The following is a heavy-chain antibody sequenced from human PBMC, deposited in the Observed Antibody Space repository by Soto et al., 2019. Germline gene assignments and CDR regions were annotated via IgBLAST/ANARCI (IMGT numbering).Heavy chain of an antibody. J-gene: IGHJ4*02. CDR1: GYTLTELS. CDR2: FDPEDGET. V-gene: IGHV1-24*01. Sequence: ASVKVSCKVSGYTLTELSMHWVRQAPGKGLEWMGGFDPEDGETIYAQKFQGRVTMTEDTSTDTAYMELSSLRSEDTAVYYCATAGGLGYSSSRYDMGQRGFDYWGQGTLVTVSS. D-gene: IGHD6-13*01. CDR3: ATAGGLGYSSSRYDMGQRGFDY.